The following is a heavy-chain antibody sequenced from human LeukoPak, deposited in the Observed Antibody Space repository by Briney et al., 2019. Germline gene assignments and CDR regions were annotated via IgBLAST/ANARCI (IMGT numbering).Heavy chain of an antibody. CDR2: ISGSDGTT. D-gene: IGHD2-2*01. J-gene: IGHJ6*02. CDR3: ARDYCSSTSCTYYYYYGMDV. Sequence: GGSLRLSCAASGFTFSDYAMSWVRQAPGKGLEWVSGISGSDGTTDYTDSVKGRFTISRDNSKNTLYLQMNSLRAEDTAVYYCARDYCSSTSCTYYYYYGMDVWGQGTTVTVSS. CDR1: GFTFSDYA. V-gene: IGHV3-23*01.